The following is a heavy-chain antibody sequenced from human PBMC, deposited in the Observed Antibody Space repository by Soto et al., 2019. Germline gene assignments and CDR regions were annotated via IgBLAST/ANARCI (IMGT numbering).Heavy chain of an antibody. V-gene: IGHV4-31*03. J-gene: IGHJ6*02. CDR3: SRVEPYRSSVYYYYVMDV. CDR2: IYYSGST. Sequence: QVQLQESGPGLVKPSQTLSLTCTVSGGSISSGGYYWSWIRQHPGKGLEWIGYIYYSGSTYYNPSLKSRVTRSVDPSKNQFSLKLSSVTAAYTAVYSCSRVEPYRSSVYYYYVMDVWGQGTTVTVSS. CDR1: GGSISSGGYY. D-gene: IGHD6-6*01.